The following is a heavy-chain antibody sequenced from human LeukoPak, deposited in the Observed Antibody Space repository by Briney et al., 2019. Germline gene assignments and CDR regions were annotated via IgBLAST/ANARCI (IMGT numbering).Heavy chain of an antibody. CDR3: ARVRDPFRWTRTLDH. Sequence: GGPLRLSCAASGFTFSSHGMQWVRQGPGKGPEWVATISHDGSDIFYVESGKGRFTISRDNSKTTVYLQMTGLRTDDTGVYYCARVRDPFRWTRTLDHWGQGTRVIVSS. J-gene: IGHJ4*02. D-gene: IGHD4-23*01. CDR2: ISHDGSDI. V-gene: IGHV3-30*03. CDR1: GFTFSSHG.